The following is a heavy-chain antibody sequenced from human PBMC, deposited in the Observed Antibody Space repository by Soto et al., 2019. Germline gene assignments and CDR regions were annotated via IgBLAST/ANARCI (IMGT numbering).Heavy chain of an antibody. J-gene: IGHJ5*02. CDR3: GRQGSGSHWFDP. CDR2: MYNSGST. Sequence: QLQLQESGPGLVKPSETLSLTCTVSGDSISSSSYYWGWIRQPPGKGLEWIGSMYNSGSTYYNPSLKSRLTISVDTSKNQLSLKLGSVTAADTAVYYCGRQGSGSHWFDPWGQGTLVTVSS. V-gene: IGHV4-39*01. CDR1: GDSISSSSYY. D-gene: IGHD1-26*01.